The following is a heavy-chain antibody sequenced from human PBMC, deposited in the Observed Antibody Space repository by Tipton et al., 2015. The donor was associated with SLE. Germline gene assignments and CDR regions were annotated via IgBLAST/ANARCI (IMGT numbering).Heavy chain of an antibody. J-gene: IGHJ6*02. CDR2: IYYSEST. V-gene: IGHV4-59*08. CDR3: ATRGGGSGYYYYGMDV. CDR1: GGSISSYY. D-gene: IGHD2-15*01. Sequence: TLSLTCTVSGGSISSYYWSWIRQPPGKGLEWIGYIYYSESTNYNPSLKSRVTISVDTSKNQFSLKLSSVTAADTAVYYCATRGGGSGYYYYGMDVWGQGTTVTVSS.